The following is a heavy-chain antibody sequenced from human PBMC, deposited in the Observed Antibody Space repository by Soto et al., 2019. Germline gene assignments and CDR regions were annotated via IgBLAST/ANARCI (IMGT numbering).Heavy chain of an antibody. V-gene: IGHV3-11*04. CDR1: GFTSWDYD. J-gene: IGHJ4*02. Sequence: GGSLRLSCAASGFTSWDYDMSWIRQAPGKGLEWVSYISRSGNTMYYGDYVKGRFTISRENAKNSLYLQMNSLRAEETAVYYCARHKSGWHYYDSWGQGTPVTVSS. CDR3: ARHKSGWHYYDS. D-gene: IGHD6-19*01. CDR2: ISRSGNTM.